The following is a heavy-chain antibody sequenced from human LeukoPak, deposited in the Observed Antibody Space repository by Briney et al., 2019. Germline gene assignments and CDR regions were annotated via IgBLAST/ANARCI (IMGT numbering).Heavy chain of an antibody. CDR2: ISSFNGDT. J-gene: IGHJ4*02. Sequence: GASVKVSCKASGYTFTSYGITWVRQAPGQGLEWMGWISSFNGDTNYAQKLQGRVTMTTDTSTSTAYMELSRLRSDDTAMYYCARSSGWKYNIDYWGQGTLVTVSS. D-gene: IGHD6-19*01. V-gene: IGHV1-18*01. CDR1: GYTFTSYG. CDR3: ARSSGWKYNIDY.